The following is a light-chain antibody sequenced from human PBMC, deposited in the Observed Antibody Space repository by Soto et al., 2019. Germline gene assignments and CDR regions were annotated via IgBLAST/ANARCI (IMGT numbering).Light chain of an antibody. Sequence: IILTHSPATLALTPGERAPFCFRAIQSISRHLAWYQQKPGQAPRLLIYDASNRAAGIPARFSGSGSGTDFTLTINSLEPEDFAVYYCQQRSSWPPSLTSGGATEVDIK. CDR3: QQRSSWPPSLT. J-gene: IGKJ4*01. CDR1: QSISRH. CDR2: DAS. V-gene: IGKV3-11*01.